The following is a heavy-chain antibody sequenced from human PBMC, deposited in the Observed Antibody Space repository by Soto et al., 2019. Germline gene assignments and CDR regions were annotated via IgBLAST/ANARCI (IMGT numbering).Heavy chain of an antibody. J-gene: IGHJ5*02. V-gene: IGHV3-53*01. CDR2: IYSGGST. Sequence: PGGSLRLSCAASGFTVISNYMSWVRQAPGKGLEWVSVIYSGGSTYYADSVKGRFTISRDNSKNTLYLQMNSLRAEDTAVYYCAKDPMTTVTNWFDPWGQGTLVTVSS. CDR1: GFTVISNY. CDR3: AKDPMTTVTNWFDP. D-gene: IGHD4-4*01.